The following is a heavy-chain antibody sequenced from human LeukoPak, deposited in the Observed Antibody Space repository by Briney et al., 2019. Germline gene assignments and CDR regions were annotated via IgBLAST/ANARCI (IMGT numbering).Heavy chain of an antibody. V-gene: IGHV1-18*04. CDR3: ARDGAVAGSGYYYGMDV. Sequence: ASVNGSCKASGYTITIYGISWARQAPGQGLDWIGWISAYHGNTKYAQKLPCRVTMTTDTSTSTASTALRSLRSDDTAVYYCARDGAVAGSGYYYGMDVWGKATKLTV. CDR1: GYTITIYG. CDR2: ISAYHGNT. D-gene: IGHD6-19*01. J-gene: IGHJ6*01.